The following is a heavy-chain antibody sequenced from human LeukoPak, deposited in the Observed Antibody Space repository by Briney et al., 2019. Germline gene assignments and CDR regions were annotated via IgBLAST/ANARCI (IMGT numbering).Heavy chain of an antibody. CDR2: IYYSGST. CDR1: GGSISSGGYY. J-gene: IGHJ6*03. CDR3: ARSVVVPAAIDYYYMDV. D-gene: IGHD2-2*02. V-gene: IGHV4-31*03. Sequence: SETLSLTCTVSGGSISSGGYYWSWIRQHPGKGLEWIGYIYYSGSTYYNPSLKSRVTISVDTSKNKFSLKLSSVTAADTAVYYCARSVVVPAAIDYYYMDVWGKGTTVTVSS.